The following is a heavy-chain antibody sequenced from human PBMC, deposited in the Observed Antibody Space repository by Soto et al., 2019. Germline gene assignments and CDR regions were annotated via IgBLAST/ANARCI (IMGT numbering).Heavy chain of an antibody. V-gene: IGHV1-46*03. J-gene: IGHJ4*02. D-gene: IGHD1-26*01. CDR3: AREIQTGIGATSH. CDR1: GYTFSNYY. CDR2: INPSGDST. Sequence: QVQLVPSGSEVKKPGASVKVSCKASGYTFSNYYMHWVRQARGQGLEWMGIINPSGDSTTYAQKFQGRVTMTRDTSTSTLYMELSSLRADDTAVYYCAREIQTGIGATSHWGQGTLVTVSS.